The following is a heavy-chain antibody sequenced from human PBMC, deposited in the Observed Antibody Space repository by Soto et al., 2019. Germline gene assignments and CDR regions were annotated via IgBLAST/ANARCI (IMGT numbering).Heavy chain of an antibody. J-gene: IGHJ4*02. CDR1: GYSFTDYW. D-gene: IGHD3-16*01. CDR2: ISPNSGGI. V-gene: IGHV1-2*02. CDR3: ARYPPEGGRLGEF. Sequence: AASVKVSCKASGYSFTDYWMHWVRQAPGQGLEWMGWISPNSGGIKYAQKFQGRVTMTRDTSISTVYMELSRLRSDDTAVYYCARYPPEGGRLGEFWGQGALVTVSS.